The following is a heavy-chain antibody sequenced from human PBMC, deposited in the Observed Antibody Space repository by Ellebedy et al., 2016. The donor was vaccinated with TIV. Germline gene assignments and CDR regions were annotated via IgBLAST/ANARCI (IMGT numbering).Heavy chain of an antibody. CDR3: ASGPNQYFFDY. V-gene: IGHV4-59*01. J-gene: IGHJ4*02. CDR2: IYYTGST. CDR1: GGSISSYY. Sequence: LSCTFTVSGGSISSYYWTWIRQPPGKGLEWIGYIYYTGSTNYNPSLKSRLTISVDTSKNQFSLKLNSVTAADTAVYYCASGPNQYFFDYWGQGTLVTVAS.